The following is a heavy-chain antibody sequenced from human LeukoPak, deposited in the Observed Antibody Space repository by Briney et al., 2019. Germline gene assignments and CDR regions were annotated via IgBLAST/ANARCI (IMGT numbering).Heavy chain of an antibody. CDR3: ARDQVSNPRNIYYYYYYMDV. CDR1: GYTFTSYA. Sequence: ASVKVSCKASGYTFTSYAMNWVRQAPGQGLEWMGWINTNTGNPTYAQGFTGRFVFSLDTSVSTAYLQISSLKAEDTAVYYCARDQVSNPRNIYYYYYYMDVWGKGTAVTVSS. D-gene: IGHD2/OR15-2a*01. CDR2: INTNTGNP. J-gene: IGHJ6*03. V-gene: IGHV7-4-1*02.